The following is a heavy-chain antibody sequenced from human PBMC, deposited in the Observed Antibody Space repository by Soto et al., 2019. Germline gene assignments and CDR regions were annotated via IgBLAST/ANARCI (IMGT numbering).Heavy chain of an antibody. CDR3: ARRLRRPWFDP. Sequence: QVQLQESGPGLVKPSETLSLTCTVSGGSVSSGSYYWSWIRQPPGKGLEWIGYIYYSGSTNYNPYLKSRVTTSVETSKNQFALNLRSVTAADTDVYYCARRLRRPWFDPWGQGTMVTVSS. CDR2: IYYSGST. D-gene: IGHD2-15*01. CDR1: GGSVSSGSYY. J-gene: IGHJ5*02. V-gene: IGHV4-61*01.